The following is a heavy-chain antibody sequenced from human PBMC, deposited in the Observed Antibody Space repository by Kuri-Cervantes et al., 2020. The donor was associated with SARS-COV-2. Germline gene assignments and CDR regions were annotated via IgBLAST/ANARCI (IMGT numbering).Heavy chain of an antibody. CDR2: IYYSGST. V-gene: IGHV4-59*08. D-gene: IGHD3-10*01. J-gene: IGHJ6*03. CDR3: SGSGNYYTYYYMDV. Sequence: GSMRLSSTVSGGSISSHYWSWIRQPPGKGLEWIGYIYYSGSTNYNPSLKSRVTLSVDTSKNQFSLKLSSVTAADTALYYCSGSGNYYTYYYMDVWGKGTTVTVSS. CDR1: GGSISSHY.